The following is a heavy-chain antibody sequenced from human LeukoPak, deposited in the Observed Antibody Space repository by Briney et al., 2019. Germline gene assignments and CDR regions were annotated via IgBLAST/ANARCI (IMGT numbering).Heavy chain of an antibody. J-gene: IGHJ3*01. CDR3: ARLSGSYYDFWSGYYKPPLDVFDL. D-gene: IGHD3-3*01. V-gene: IGHV5-51*01. CDR1: GYSFTNYW. Sequence: GESLKISCKSSGYSFTNYWIGWVRQMPGKGLEWMGIIYPGDSDTRYSPSFQGQVTISADKSISTAYLQWSSLKASDTAMYYCARLSGSYYDFWSGYYKPPLDVFDLWGQGTMVTVSS. CDR2: IYPGDSDT.